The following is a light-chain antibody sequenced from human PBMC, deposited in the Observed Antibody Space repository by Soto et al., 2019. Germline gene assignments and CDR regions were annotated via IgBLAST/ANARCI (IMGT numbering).Light chain of an antibody. CDR1: QDISTY. Sequence: DIPMTQAPSSLSASVGDRVTITCRARQDISTYLAWYQQSPGKVPKLLISAAYTLQSGVPPRFSGSGSGTDFTLTISSLQPEDVATYYCQKYDNAPLTFGGGTKVEIK. J-gene: IGKJ4*01. CDR2: AAY. CDR3: QKYDNAPLT. V-gene: IGKV1-27*01.